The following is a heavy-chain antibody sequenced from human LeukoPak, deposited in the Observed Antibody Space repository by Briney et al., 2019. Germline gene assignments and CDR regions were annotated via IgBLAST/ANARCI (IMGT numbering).Heavy chain of an antibody. D-gene: IGHD6-13*01. CDR1: GYTFSSSG. V-gene: IGHV1-69*06. CDR3: ARRSGYSSSYFDY. Sequence: SVKVSCKASGYTFSSSGISWVRQAPGQGLEWMGGIIPIFGTANYAQKFQGRVTITADKSTSTAYMELGSLRSEDTAVYYCARRSGYSSSYFDYWGQGTLVTVSS. CDR2: IIPIFGTA. J-gene: IGHJ4*02.